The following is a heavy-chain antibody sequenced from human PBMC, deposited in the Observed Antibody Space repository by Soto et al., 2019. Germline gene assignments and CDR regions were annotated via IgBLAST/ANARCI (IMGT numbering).Heavy chain of an antibody. CDR3: AQRGKAVAALSFDY. J-gene: IGHJ4*02. Sequence: SETLSLTCAVYGGSFSGYYWSWIRQPPGKGLEWIGEINHSGSTNYNPSLKSRVTISVDTSKNQFSLKLSSVTAADTAVYYCAQRGKAVAALSFDYWGQGTLVTVSS. CDR2: INHSGST. D-gene: IGHD6-19*01. CDR1: GGSFSGYY. V-gene: IGHV4-34*01.